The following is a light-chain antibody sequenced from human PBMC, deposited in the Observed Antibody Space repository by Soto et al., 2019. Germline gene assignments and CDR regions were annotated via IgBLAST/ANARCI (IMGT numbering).Light chain of an antibody. CDR1: QGISNY. J-gene: IGKJ4*01. Sequence: DIQMTQSPSAMSASVGDRVTITCRASQGISNYLAWFQQKPGKVPKRLIYDASILQTGVPSRFSGYASGTEFTLTITSVQPDDFATYYCQQYSDYSAHGLTFGGGTKVAIK. CDR2: DAS. V-gene: IGKV1-17*03. CDR3: QQYSDYSAHGLT.